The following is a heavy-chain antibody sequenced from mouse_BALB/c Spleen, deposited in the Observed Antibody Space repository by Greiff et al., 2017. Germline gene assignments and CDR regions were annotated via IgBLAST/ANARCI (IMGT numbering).Heavy chain of an antibody. D-gene: IGHD2-4*01. Sequence: QVQLQQSGPGLVAPSQCLSISCTVSGFSLTSYGVHWVRQPPGKGLEWLGVICAGGSTTYNSAIMSRLSISKDNSKSQVFLKMNSLQTDDTAMYYCARDQTMITTGFAYWGQGTLVTVSA. CDR1: GFSLTSYG. CDR3: ARDQTMITTGFAY. CDR2: ICAGGST. J-gene: IGHJ3*01. V-gene: IGHV2-9*02.